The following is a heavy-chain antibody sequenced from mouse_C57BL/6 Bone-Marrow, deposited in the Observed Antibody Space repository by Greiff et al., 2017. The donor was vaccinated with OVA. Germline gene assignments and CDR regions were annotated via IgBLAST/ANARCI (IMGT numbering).Heavy chain of an antibody. V-gene: IGHV1-69*01. CDR3: ARSHYYGSSYDY. Sequence: QVQLQQSGAELVMPGASVKLSCKASGYTFTSYWMHWVKQRPGQGLEWIGEIDPSDSYTNYNQKFKGKSTLTVDKSSSTAYMQLSSLTSEDSAVYYCARSHYYGSSYDYWGQGTTLTVSS. CDR2: IDPSDSYT. CDR1: GYTFTSYW. D-gene: IGHD1-1*01. J-gene: IGHJ2*01.